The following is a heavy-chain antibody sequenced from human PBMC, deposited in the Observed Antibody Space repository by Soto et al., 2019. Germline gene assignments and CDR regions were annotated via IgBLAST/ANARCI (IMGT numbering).Heavy chain of an antibody. V-gene: IGHV2-5*02. D-gene: IGHD3-3*01. J-gene: IGHJ4*02. CDR1: GFSLSTSGVG. CDR2: IYWDDDK. Sequence: SGPTLVKPTQTLTLTCTFSGFSLSTSGVGVGWIRQPPGKALEWLALIYWDDDKRYSPSLKSRLTITKDTSKNQVVLTMTNMDPVDTATYYCAHINLLEWLLDYYFDYWGQGTLVTVSS. CDR3: AHINLLEWLLDYYFDY.